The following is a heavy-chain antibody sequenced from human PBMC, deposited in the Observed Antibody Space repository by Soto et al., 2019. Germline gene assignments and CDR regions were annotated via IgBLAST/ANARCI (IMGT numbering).Heavy chain of an antibody. CDR1: GGSISSYY. V-gene: IGHV4-59*01. Sequence: PSETLSLTCTVSGGSISSYYWSWIRQPPGKGLEWIGYIYYSGSTNYNPSLKSRVTISVDTSKNQFSLKLSSVTAADTAVYYCARSPPYSSGWYYFDYWGQGTLVTVS. D-gene: IGHD6-19*01. CDR3: ARSPPYSSGWYYFDY. CDR2: IYYSGST. J-gene: IGHJ4*02.